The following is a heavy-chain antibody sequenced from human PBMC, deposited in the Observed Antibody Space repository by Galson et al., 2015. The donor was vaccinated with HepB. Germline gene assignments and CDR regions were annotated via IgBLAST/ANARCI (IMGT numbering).Heavy chain of an antibody. CDR2: IIPLSGAV. CDR1: RGTFSNYT. CDR3: ARDSALHHGPKPHAAGD. V-gene: IGHV1-69*13. Sequence: SVKVSCKASRGTFSNYTFTWVRQAPGQGLEWMGGIIPLSGAVDYAQKFQGRVTIIADEYTSTVYMEMSSLMSYDTAVYFCARDSALHHGPKPHAAGDWGPGTLVTVSS. D-gene: IGHD7-27*01. J-gene: IGHJ4*02.